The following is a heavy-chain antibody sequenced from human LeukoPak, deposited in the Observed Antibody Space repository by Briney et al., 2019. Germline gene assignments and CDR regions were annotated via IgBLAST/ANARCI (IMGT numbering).Heavy chain of an antibody. Sequence: HPGGSLRLSCAASGFTFSSYSMNWVRQAPGKGLEWVSYISSSSSTIYYADSVKGRFTISRDNAKNSLYLQMNSLRAEDTAVYYCARRTRVGCYLDLWGRGTPVTASS. CDR1: GFTFSSYS. CDR3: ARRTRVGCYLDL. V-gene: IGHV3-48*01. J-gene: IGHJ2*01. D-gene: IGHD3-10*01. CDR2: ISSSSSTI.